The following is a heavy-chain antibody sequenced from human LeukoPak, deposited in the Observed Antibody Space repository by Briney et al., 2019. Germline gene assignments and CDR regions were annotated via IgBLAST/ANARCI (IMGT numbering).Heavy chain of an antibody. CDR2: IGTAGDT. D-gene: IGHD6-13*01. CDR3: ARGESLAAGTEDDAFDI. J-gene: IGHJ3*02. Sequence: GGSLRLSCVASGFTFSSYDMHWVRQATGKGLEWVSAIGTAGDTYYPGSVKGRFTISRENAKNSLYLQMNSLRAGDTAVYYCARGESLAAGTEDDAFDIWGQGTMVTVSS. V-gene: IGHV3-13*01. CDR1: GFTFSSYD.